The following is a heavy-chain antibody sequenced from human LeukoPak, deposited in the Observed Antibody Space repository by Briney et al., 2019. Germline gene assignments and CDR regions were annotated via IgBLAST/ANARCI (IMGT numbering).Heavy chain of an antibody. V-gene: IGHV1-46*01. CDR3: ASPGSIAAPPYYYYYMDV. D-gene: IGHD6-6*01. J-gene: IGHJ6*03. Sequence: ASVKVSCKASGGTFSSYAISWVRPAPGQGLEWMGIINPSGGSTSYAQKFQGRVTMTRDTSTSTVYMELSSLRSEDTAVYYCASPGSIAAPPYYYYYMDVWGKGTTVTVSS. CDR2: INPSGGST. CDR1: GGTFSSYA.